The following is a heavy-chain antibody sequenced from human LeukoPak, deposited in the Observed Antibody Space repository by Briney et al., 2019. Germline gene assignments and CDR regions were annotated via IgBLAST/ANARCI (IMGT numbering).Heavy chain of an antibody. CDR3: AKATGTEYYFDY. V-gene: IGHV3-23*01. Sequence: GGSLRLSCAASGFTFSDYAMSWVRQAPGKGPEWVSAITGGGRTYYADSVKGRFTISRDNSKNTLYLQMNSLRAEDTAVYYCAKATGTEYYFDYWGQGTLVTVSS. CDR1: GFTFSDYA. D-gene: IGHD3-10*01. CDR2: ITGGGRT. J-gene: IGHJ4*02.